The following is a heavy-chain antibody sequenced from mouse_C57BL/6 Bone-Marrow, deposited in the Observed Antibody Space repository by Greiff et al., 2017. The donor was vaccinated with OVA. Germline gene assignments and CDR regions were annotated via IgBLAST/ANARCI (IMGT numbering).Heavy chain of an antibody. D-gene: IGHD2-1*01. Sequence: EVQLQQSGAELVRPGASVKLSCTASGFNIKDDYMHWVKRRPEQGLEWIGWIDPENGDTEYASKFQGKATITADTSSNTAYLQLSSLTSEDTAVYYCTLIYFDAMDYWGQGTSVTVSS. CDR3: TLIYFDAMDY. CDR2: IDPENGDT. J-gene: IGHJ4*01. CDR1: GFNIKDDY. V-gene: IGHV14-4*01.